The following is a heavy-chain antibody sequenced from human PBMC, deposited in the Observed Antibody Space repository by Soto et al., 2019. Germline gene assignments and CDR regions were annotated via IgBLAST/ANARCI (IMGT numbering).Heavy chain of an antibody. Sequence: SETLSLTCTVSGGSISSYYWSWIRQPPGKGLEWIGYIYYSGSTNYNPSLKSRVTISVDTSKNQFSLKLSSVTAADTAVYYCARGSRAAGTNYWGQGTLVTVSS. J-gene: IGHJ4*02. CDR3: ARGSRAAGTNY. CDR1: GGSISSYY. D-gene: IGHD6-13*01. V-gene: IGHV4-59*01. CDR2: IYYSGST.